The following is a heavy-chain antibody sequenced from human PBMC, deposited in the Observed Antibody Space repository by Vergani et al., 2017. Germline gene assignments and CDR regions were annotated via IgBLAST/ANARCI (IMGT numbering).Heavy chain of an antibody. CDR3: ARGVAFWSGYYNAIDY. Sequence: EVQLLESGGDLVQPGGSLRLSCTASGFTFQAFAFHWVRQVSGRGLEWVSGIDRNYGVKNGNSFEGRFSISGDNAKKAVFLQMNSLRAEDTAVYYCARGVAFWSGYYNAIDYWGQGTLVTVSS. D-gene: IGHD3-3*01. V-gene: IGHV3-20*04. J-gene: IGHJ4*02. CDR1: GFTFQAFA. CDR2: IDRNYGVK.